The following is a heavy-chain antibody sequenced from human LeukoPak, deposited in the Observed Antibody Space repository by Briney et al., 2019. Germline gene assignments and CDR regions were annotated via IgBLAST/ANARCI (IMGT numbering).Heavy chain of an antibody. J-gene: IGHJ3*02. V-gene: IGHV3-48*03. Sequence: GGSLRLSCAASGFTFSSYEMNWVRQAPGKGLEWVSYISSSGSTIYYADSVKGRFTISSDNAKNSLYLQMNSLRAEDTALYYCARDRAWGATVTTDAFDIWGQGTMVTVSS. CDR1: GFTFSSYE. CDR3: ARDRAWGATVTTDAFDI. D-gene: IGHD4-17*01. CDR2: ISSSGSTI.